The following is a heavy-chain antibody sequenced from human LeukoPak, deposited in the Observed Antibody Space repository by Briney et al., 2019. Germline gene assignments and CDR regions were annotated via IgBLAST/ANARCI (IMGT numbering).Heavy chain of an antibody. CDR3: ARDSGGAHDFWSGYSTPLYFDY. CDR2: VWFDGSKR. Sequence: GGSLRLSCTVSGFIFSNSGMHWVRRAPGKGLEWVAVVWFDGSKRYYADSVKGRFTISRDNSKNTLHLQMDSLRVEDTAVYYCARDSGGAHDFWSGYSTPLYFDYWGQGTLVTVSS. V-gene: IGHV3-33*01. CDR1: GFIFSNSG. J-gene: IGHJ4*02. D-gene: IGHD3-3*01.